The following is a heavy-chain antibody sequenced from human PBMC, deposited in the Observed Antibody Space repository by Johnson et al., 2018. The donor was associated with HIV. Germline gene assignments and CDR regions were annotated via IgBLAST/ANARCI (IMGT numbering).Heavy chain of an antibody. D-gene: IGHD2-8*01. Sequence: VQLVESGGGLVQPGGSLRLSCVAYGFTFSSYAMHWVRQAPGKGLEWVAVISYDGSNKYYADSVKGRFTISRDNSKKTLYLQMNSLRAEDTAVYYCAKDGPDTSLYADAFDIWGQGTMVTVSS. J-gene: IGHJ3*02. V-gene: IGHV3-30*04. CDR1: GFTFSSYA. CDR3: AKDGPDTSLYADAFDI. CDR2: ISYDGSNK.